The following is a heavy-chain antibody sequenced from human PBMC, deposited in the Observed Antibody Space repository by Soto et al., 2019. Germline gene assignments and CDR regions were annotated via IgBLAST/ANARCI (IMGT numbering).Heavy chain of an antibody. Sequence: GGSLILSCAASGFTVSSNYMSWVRQAPGKGLEWVSVIYSGGSTYYADSVKGRFTISRHNSKNTLYLQMNSLRAEDTAVYYCARASVAYCSGGSCYSEAFDIWGQGTMVTVSS. CDR2: IYSGGST. V-gene: IGHV3-53*04. CDR1: GFTVSSNY. CDR3: ARASVAYCSGGSCYSEAFDI. D-gene: IGHD2-15*01. J-gene: IGHJ3*02.